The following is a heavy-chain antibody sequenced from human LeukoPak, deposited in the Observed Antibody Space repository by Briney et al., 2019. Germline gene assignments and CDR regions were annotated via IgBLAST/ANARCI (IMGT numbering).Heavy chain of an antibody. V-gene: IGHV4-34*01. CDR2: INHSGST. CDR1: GGSFSGYY. CDR3: ARHYYDSSGQPLDAFDI. D-gene: IGHD3-22*01. Sequence: PSETLSLTCAVYGGSFSGYYWSWIRQPPGKGLEWIGEINHSGSTNYNPSLKSRVTISVDTSKNQFSLKLSSVTAADTAVYYCARHYYDSSGQPLDAFDIWGQGTMVTVSS. J-gene: IGHJ3*02.